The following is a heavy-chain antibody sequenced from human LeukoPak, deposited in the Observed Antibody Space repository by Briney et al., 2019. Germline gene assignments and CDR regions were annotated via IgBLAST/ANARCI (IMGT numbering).Heavy chain of an antibody. V-gene: IGHV1-18*01. Sequence: ASVKVSCKASGYTFTSYGISWVRQATGQGLEWMGWISAYNGNTNYAQKLQGRVTMTTDTSTSTAYMELRSLRSDDTAVYYCARDGIGYDFWSGYYPKYYFDYWGQGTLVTVSS. D-gene: IGHD3-3*01. CDR2: ISAYNGNT. CDR1: GYTFTSYG. CDR3: ARDGIGYDFWSGYYPKYYFDY. J-gene: IGHJ4*02.